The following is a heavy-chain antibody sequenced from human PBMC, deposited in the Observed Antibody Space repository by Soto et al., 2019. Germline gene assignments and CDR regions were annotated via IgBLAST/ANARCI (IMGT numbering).Heavy chain of an antibody. Sequence: PSETLSLTCAVYGGSFSGYYWSWIRQPPGKGLEWIGEINHSGSTNYNPSLKSRVTISVDTSKNQFSLKLSSVTAADTAVYYCARATVGGIVPAATGGSWFDPWGQGTLVTVSS. D-gene: IGHD2-2*01. CDR3: ARATVGGIVPAATGGSWFDP. V-gene: IGHV4-34*01. J-gene: IGHJ5*02. CDR1: GGSFSGYY. CDR2: INHSGST.